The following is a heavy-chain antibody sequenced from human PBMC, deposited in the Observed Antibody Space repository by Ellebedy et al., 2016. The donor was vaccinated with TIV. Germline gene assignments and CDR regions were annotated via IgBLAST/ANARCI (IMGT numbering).Heavy chain of an antibody. Sequence: GGSLRLXXVASGFTFEDYAMHWVRQAPGKGLEWVSGISWNSANIAYAGSVKGRFTTSRDNAEKSLYLEMNSLRPEDTALYYCAIAYYYDGFFDYWGQGALVTVSS. CDR3: AIAYYYDGFFDY. J-gene: IGHJ4*02. CDR2: ISWNSANI. CDR1: GFTFEDYA. D-gene: IGHD3-22*01. V-gene: IGHV3-9*01.